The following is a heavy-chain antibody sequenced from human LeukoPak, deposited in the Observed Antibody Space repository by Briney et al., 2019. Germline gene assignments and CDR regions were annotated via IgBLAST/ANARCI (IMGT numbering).Heavy chain of an antibody. J-gene: IGHJ4*02. V-gene: IGHV3-21*01. CDR3: ARDQGGYDSSGYYYEPYYFDY. CDR1: GFTFSSYS. D-gene: IGHD3-22*01. CDR2: ISSSSSYI. Sequence: PGGSLRLSCAASGFTFSSYSMNWVRQAPGKGLEWVSSISSSSSYIYYADSVKGRFTISRDNAKNSLYLQMNSLRAEDTAVYYCARDQGGYDSSGYYYEPYYFDYWGQGTLVTASS.